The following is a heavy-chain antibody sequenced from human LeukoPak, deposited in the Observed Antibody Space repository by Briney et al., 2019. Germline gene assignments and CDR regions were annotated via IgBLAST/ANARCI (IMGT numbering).Heavy chain of an antibody. Sequence: GGSLRLSCAASGFTFSSYSMNWVRQAPGKGLEWVSYISSSSSTIYYADSVKGRFTIPRDNAKNSLYLQMNSLRAEDTAVYYCARDTAGATDVFDYWGQGTLVTVSS. CDR3: ARDTAGATDVFDY. V-gene: IGHV3-48*04. CDR1: GFTFSSYS. CDR2: ISSSSSTI. D-gene: IGHD1-26*01. J-gene: IGHJ4*02.